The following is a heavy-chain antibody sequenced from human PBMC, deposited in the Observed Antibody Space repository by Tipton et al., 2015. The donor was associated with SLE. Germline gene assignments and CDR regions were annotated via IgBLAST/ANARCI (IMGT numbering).Heavy chain of an antibody. D-gene: IGHD7-27*01. CDR2: IDHSGNT. J-gene: IGHJ5*02. CDR3: ARGWGDNWFDP. V-gene: IGHV4-34*01. Sequence: TLSLTCAVYGGSFSDYYWSWIRQSPGKGLEWIGEIDHSGNTDYYPSLKSRVTISIDTSNNQFSLKLSSVTAADTAMYYCARGWGDNWFDPWGQGTLVTVSS. CDR1: GGSFSDYY.